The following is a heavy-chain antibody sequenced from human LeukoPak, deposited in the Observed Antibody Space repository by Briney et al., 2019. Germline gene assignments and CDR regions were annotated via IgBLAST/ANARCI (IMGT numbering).Heavy chain of an antibody. CDR2: IIPIFGTA. J-gene: IGHJ4*02. Sequence: GASVKVSCKASGGTFSSYAISWVRQAPGQGLEWMGGIIPIFGTANYAQKFQGRVTITADKSTSTAYMELSSLRSEDTAVYYCASPLRYSSSQFDYWGQGTLVTVSS. V-gene: IGHV1-69*06. CDR1: GGTFSSYA. CDR3: ASPLRYSSSQFDY. D-gene: IGHD6-6*01.